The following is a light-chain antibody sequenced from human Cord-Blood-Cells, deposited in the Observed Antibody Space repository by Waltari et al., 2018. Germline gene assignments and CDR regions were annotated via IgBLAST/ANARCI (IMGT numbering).Light chain of an antibody. J-gene: IGLJ2*01. Sequence: QSALTQPPSASGSPGQSVHISCPGTSSDVGGYNSVSWYQQHPGKAPKLMIYEVSKRPSGVPDRFSGSKSGNTASLTVSGLQAEDEADYYCSSYAGSNNLVFGGGTKLTVL. V-gene: IGLV2-8*01. CDR1: SSDVGGYNS. CDR2: EVS. CDR3: SSYAGSNNLV.